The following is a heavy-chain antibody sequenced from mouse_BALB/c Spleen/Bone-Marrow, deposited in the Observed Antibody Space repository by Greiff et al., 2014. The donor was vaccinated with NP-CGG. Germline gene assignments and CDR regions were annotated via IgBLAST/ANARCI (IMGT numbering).Heavy chain of an antibody. CDR3: AQGYDWAMDY. CDR1: GFNIKDTY. CDR2: IDPANGNT. J-gene: IGHJ4*01. V-gene: IGHV14-3*02. D-gene: IGHD2-14*01. Sequence: EVQLVESGAELVKPGASVKLSCTASGFNIKDTYMHWVKQRPEQGLEWIGRIDPANGNTKNDPKFQGKATITADTSSNTAYLQLNSLTSEDTAVYYCAQGYDWAMDYWGQGTSVTVSS.